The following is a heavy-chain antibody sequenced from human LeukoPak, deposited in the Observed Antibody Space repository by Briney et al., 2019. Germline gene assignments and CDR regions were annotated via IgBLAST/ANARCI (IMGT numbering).Heavy chain of an antibody. Sequence: SGPTLVNPTQTLTLTCTFSDFSLSTPGMGVGWIRQPPGKALEWLAFIYYNDDKRYSPSLRSRLTITRDTSKNQVVLAMTNMDPVDTATYYCAHLVVTIDWRSYFDYWGQGALVTVYS. CDR3: AHLVVTIDWRSYFDY. CDR2: IYYNDDK. J-gene: IGHJ4*02. D-gene: IGHD3-9*01. CDR1: DFSLSTPGMG. V-gene: IGHV2-5*01.